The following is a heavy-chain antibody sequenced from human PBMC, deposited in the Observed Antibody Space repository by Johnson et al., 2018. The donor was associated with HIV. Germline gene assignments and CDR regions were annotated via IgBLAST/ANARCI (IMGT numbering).Heavy chain of an antibody. CDR2: ISWNSGRI. Sequence: QLVESGGGLVKPGGSLRLSCAASGFTFSNAWMSWVQQAPGQGLAWVSGISWNSGRIGYADSVKGRFTISRENAKNTLYLQMNSLKAEDTAVYYCARDRRARLPLYAFDIWGQGTMVTVSS. J-gene: IGHJ3*02. CDR1: GFTFSNAW. D-gene: IGHD6-6*01. CDR3: ARDRRARLPLYAFDI. V-gene: IGHV3-9*01.